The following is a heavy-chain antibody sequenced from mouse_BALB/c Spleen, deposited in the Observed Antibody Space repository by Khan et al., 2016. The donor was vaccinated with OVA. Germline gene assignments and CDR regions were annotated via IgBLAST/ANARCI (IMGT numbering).Heavy chain of an antibody. V-gene: IGHV9-3-1*01. Sequence: QIQLVQSGPELKKPGETVKISCKASGYTFTNYGMNWVKQSPGKALKWMGWINTYTGEPTYADDFKGRFAFSLETSASTAYLQINNLKNEDTATYLCARSPDISYTLEYWGQGTSVTVSS. CDR1: GYTFTNYG. CDR2: INTYTGEP. J-gene: IGHJ4*01. CDR3: ARSPDISYTLEY.